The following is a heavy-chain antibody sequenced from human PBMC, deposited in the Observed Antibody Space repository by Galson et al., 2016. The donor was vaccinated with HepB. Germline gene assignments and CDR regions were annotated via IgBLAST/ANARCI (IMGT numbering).Heavy chain of an antibody. V-gene: IGHV3-64*04. CDR1: GFSFSSYG. D-gene: IGHD2-21*02. CDR3: VKDFRSCGGGDCYGWFDP. Sequence: SLRLSCAASGFSFSSYGIHWVRQAPGKGLQYVSGISSNGRNPYYGDSVKGRFTISRDNSKNTLFLQMNNLRADDTAVYYCVKDFRSCGGGDCYGWFDPWGQGILVTVSS. CDR2: ISSNGRNP. J-gene: IGHJ5*02.